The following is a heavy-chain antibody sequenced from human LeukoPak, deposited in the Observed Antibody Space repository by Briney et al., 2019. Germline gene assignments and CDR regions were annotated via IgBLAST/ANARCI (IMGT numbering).Heavy chain of an antibody. V-gene: IGHV3-7*01. D-gene: IGHD6-6*01. J-gene: IGHJ4*02. CDR1: GFTFNNYW. CDR2: INQDGSVK. CDR3: SRIGYSSSSLDY. Sequence: GGSLILSCAASGFTFNNYWMTWVRQAPGKGLEWVANINQDGSVKYYVDSVKGRFTISRDNAKNSLYVEMKSLGVEDTAVYYCSRIGYSSSSLDYWGQGTLVTVSS.